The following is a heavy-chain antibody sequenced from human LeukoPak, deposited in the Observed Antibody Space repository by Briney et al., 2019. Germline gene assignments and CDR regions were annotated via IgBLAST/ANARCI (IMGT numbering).Heavy chain of an antibody. V-gene: IGHV4-39*01. CDR2: IYYSGST. D-gene: IGHD3-10*01. J-gene: IGHJ4*02. CDR3: ARRTHGSGSYYSGFDY. CDR1: GGSISSYY. Sequence: SETLSLTCTVSGGSISSYYWGWIRQPPGTGLEWIGSIYYSGSTYYNPSLKSRVTISVDTSKNQFSLKLSSVTAADTAVYYCARRTHGSGSYYSGFDYWGQGTLVTVSS.